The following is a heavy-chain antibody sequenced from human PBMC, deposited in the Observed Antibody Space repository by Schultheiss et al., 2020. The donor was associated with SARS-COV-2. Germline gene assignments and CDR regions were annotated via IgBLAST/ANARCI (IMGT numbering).Heavy chain of an antibody. CDR3: AKDQGAFDP. V-gene: IGHV3-23*01. CDR1: GFTFDDYA. J-gene: IGHJ5*02. Sequence: GGSLRLSCAASGFTFDDYAMHWVRQAPGKGLEWVSGISGSGGSTYYADSVKGRFTISRDNSKNTLYLQMNSLRAEDTAVYYCAKDQGAFDPWGQGTLVTVSS. CDR2: ISGSGGST.